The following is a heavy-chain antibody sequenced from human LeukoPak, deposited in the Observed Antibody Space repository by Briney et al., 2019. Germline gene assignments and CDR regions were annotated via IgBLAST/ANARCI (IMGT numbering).Heavy chain of an antibody. D-gene: IGHD6-13*01. CDR1: GFTASSNF. J-gene: IGHJ4*02. CDR3: ARGAAAGTMEYYYFDY. CDR2: IYSGGST. Sequence: PGGSLRLSCAASGFTASSNFMSWVRQAPGKGLEWVSVIYSGGSTYYADSVKGRFTISRDNSMNTLYLQMSSLRAEDTAVYYCARGAAAGTMEYYYFDYWGQGTLVTVSS. V-gene: IGHV3-53*01.